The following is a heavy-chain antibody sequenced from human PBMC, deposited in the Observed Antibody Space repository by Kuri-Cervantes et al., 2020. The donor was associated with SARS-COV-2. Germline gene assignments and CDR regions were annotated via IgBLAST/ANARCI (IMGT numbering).Heavy chain of an antibody. J-gene: IGHJ5*02. CDR3: ARVRTVTTGIGSVWFDP. CDR1: GGSTSSYY. D-gene: IGHD4-11*01. V-gene: IGHV4-59*01. CDR2: IYYSGST. Sequence: SETLSLTCTVSGGSTSSYYWSWIRQPPGKGLEWIGYIYYSGSTNYNPSLKSRVTISVDTSKNQFSLKLSSVTAADTAVYYCARVRTVTTGIGSVWFDPWGQGTLVTVSS.